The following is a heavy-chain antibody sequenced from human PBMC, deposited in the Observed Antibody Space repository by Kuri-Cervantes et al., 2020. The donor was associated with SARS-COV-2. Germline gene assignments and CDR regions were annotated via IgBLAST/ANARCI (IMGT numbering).Heavy chain of an antibody. J-gene: IGHJ4*02. CDR3: ARDLNGDYLVDY. Sequence: GESLKISCAASGFTFDDYGMSWVRQAPGKGLEWVSSISSSSYIYYADSVKGRFTISRDNAKNSLYLQMNSLRAEDTAVYYCARDLNGDYLVDYWGQGTLVTVSS. V-gene: IGHV3-69-1*01. CDR2: ISSSSYI. D-gene: IGHD4-17*01. CDR1: GFTFDDYG.